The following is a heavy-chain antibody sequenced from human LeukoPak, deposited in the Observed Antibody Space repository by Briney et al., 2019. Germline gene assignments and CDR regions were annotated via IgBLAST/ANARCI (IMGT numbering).Heavy chain of an antibody. CDR3: ARQGGYCSGGSCYFDAFDI. J-gene: IGHJ3*02. CDR2: IYPGDSDT. CDR1: GYSFTSYW. V-gene: IGHV5-51*01. D-gene: IGHD2-15*01. Sequence: GESLKISCKGSGYSFTSYWIGWVRQMPGKGLEWMGIIYPGDSDTRYGPSFQGRVTISADKSISTAYLQWSSLKASDTAMYYCARQGGYCSGGSCYFDAFDIWGQGTMVTVSS.